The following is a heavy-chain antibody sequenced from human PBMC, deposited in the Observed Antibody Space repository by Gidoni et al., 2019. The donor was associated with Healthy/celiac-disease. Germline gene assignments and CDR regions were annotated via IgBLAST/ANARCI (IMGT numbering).Heavy chain of an antibody. V-gene: IGHV1-69*08. Sequence: QVQLVQSGAEVKKPGSSVKVSCKASGGTFSSYTISWVRQAPGQGLEWMGRIIPILGIANYAQKFQGRVTITADKSTSTAYMELSSLRSEDTAVYYCAREWWGRHSGSYWVSGWFDPWGQGTLVTVSS. CDR1: GGTFSSYT. CDR3: AREWWGRHSGSYWVSGWFDP. CDR2: IIPILGIA. J-gene: IGHJ5*02. D-gene: IGHD1-26*01.